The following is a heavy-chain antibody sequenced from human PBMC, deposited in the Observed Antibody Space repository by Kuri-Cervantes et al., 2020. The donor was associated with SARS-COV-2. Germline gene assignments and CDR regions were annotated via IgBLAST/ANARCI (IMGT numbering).Heavy chain of an antibody. CDR2: IIPIFGTA. J-gene: IGHJ4*02. V-gene: IGHV1-69*13. Sequence: SVKVSCKASGGTFSSYAISWVRQAPGQGLEWMGGIIPIFGTANYAQKFQGRVTITADESTSTAYMELSSLGSEDTAVYYCARERCMLYGYRCSYFDYWGRGTLVTVSS. CDR1: GGTFSSYA. D-gene: IGHD2-8*01. CDR3: ARERCMLYGYRCSYFDY.